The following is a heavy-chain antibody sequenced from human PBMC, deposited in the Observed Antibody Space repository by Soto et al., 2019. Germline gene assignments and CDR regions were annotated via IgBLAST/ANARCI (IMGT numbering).Heavy chain of an antibody. CDR2: MNRDGTNI. V-gene: IGHV3-74*01. D-gene: IGHD1-1*01. J-gene: IGHJ3*02. CDR1: EFTFNVYW. Sequence: EVQLVESGEGLVQPGGSLRLSCAASEFTFNVYWVHWVRQAPGKGLVWVAHMNRDGTNINYADSVKGRFTISRDHAKNALYLQMNRLRVEDTAVYYCVRDRGQPDAFDIWGQGTVVTVSA. CDR3: VRDRGQPDAFDI.